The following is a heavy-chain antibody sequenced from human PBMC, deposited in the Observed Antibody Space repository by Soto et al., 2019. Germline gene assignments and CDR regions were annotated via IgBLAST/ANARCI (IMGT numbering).Heavy chain of an antibody. V-gene: IGHV4-39*02. CDR2: VHSSGGT. CDR3: GRLAEAATGHTDFDF. D-gene: IGHD2-15*01. CDR1: GAPIKSRNYF. J-gene: IGHJ4*02. Sequence: PSETLSLTCTVSGAPIKSRNYFWGWIRQPPGKGLEFVGSVHSSGGTYYNPSLKRRVTVSVDLSNSHFSLSLKSLTATVTAVYYCGRLAEAATGHTDFDFWGQGTLVTVSS.